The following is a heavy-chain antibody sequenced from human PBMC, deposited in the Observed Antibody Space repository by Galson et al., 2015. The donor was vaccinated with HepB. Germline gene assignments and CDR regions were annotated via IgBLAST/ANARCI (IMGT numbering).Heavy chain of an antibody. CDR1: GFTVSSNY. CDR2: IYSGGST. CDR3: ARATTVTHFDY. V-gene: IGHV3-53*01. D-gene: IGHD4-17*01. Sequence: SLRLSCAASGFTVSSNYMSWVRQAPGKGLEWVSVIYSGGSTYYADSVKGRFIISRDNSKNTLYLQMNSLRAEDTAVYYCARATTVTHFDYWGQGTLVTVSS. J-gene: IGHJ4*02.